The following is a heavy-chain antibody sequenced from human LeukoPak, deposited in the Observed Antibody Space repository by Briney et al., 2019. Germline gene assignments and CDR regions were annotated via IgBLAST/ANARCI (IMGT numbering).Heavy chain of an antibody. Sequence: PGGSLRLSCAASGFTFSSYAMSWVRQAPGKGLEWVSAISGSGGSTYYADSVKGRFTISRDNSKNTLYLQMNSLRAEDTAIYYCAKDLKVTTIPNWFDPWGQGTLVTVSS. J-gene: IGHJ5*02. D-gene: IGHD4-17*01. CDR1: GFTFSSYA. CDR2: ISGSGGST. CDR3: AKDLKVTTIPNWFDP. V-gene: IGHV3-23*01.